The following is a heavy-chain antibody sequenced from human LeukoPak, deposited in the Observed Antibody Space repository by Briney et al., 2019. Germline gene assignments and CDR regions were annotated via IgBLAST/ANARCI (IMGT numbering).Heavy chain of an antibody. V-gene: IGHV4-4*07. Sequence: SETLSLTCTVSGGSISSYYWSWIRQPAGKGLEWIGRMHTSGTTNYNPSLKSRVTMSVDTSKNQFSLKLSSVTAADTAVYYCAREGTARSYYYYMDVWGKGTTVTVSS. D-gene: IGHD6-6*01. CDR1: GGSISSYY. J-gene: IGHJ6*03. CDR2: MHTSGTT. CDR3: AREGTARSYYYYMDV.